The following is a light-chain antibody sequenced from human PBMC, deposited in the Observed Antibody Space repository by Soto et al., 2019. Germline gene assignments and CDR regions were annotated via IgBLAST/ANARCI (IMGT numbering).Light chain of an antibody. CDR1: SSNIGGNS. Sequence: QSVLTQPPAVSAAPGQKVTISCPGSSSNIGGNSVSWYQQLPETAPKLLIYDDNKRPSEIPDRFSGSKSGTSATLGITGSQTGDEADYYFGSWDGRLSAYVFGTGTKVTVL. CDR3: GSWDGRLSAYV. V-gene: IGLV1-51*01. J-gene: IGLJ1*01. CDR2: DDN.